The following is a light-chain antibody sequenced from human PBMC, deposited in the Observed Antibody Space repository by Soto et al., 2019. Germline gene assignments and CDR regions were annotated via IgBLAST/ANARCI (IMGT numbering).Light chain of an antibody. Sequence: IVLTQSPGTLSLSPGERATLSCGASQSVTNNFLAWYQQKPGQAPRLLIYGASSRATGVPDRFSGRGSGTDFTLTISILEPGDFAVYYCQQYGTPLFTFGPGTKVDIK. CDR3: QQYGTPLFT. CDR1: QSVTNNF. J-gene: IGKJ3*01. V-gene: IGKV3-20*01. CDR2: GAS.